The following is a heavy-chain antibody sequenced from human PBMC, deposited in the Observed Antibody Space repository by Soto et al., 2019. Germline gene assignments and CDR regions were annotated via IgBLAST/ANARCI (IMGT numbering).Heavy chain of an antibody. V-gene: IGHV3-15*01. CDR2: IKSKTDGGTT. CDR3: TTENFFWSGYIPPH. CDR1: GFTFSNAW. D-gene: IGHD3-3*01. Sequence: EVQLVESGGGLVKPGGSLRLSCAASGFTFSNAWMSWVRQAPGKGLEWVGRIKSKTDGGTTDYAAPVKGRFTISRDDSKNPLYLQMTSLKTEDTAVYYCTTENFFWSGYIPPHGGQGTMVTVSS. J-gene: IGHJ3*01.